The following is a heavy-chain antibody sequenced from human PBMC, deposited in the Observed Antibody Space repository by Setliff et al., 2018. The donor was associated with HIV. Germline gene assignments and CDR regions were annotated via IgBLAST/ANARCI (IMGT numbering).Heavy chain of an antibody. V-gene: IGHV3-49*04. CDR2: IRRKAHGGTT. CDR3: TRDSDNFWSGYSFDY. D-gene: IGHD3-3*01. CDR1: GFTFGDYA. J-gene: IGHJ4*01. Sequence: GGSLRLSCTASGFTFGDYAMSWVRQAPGKGLEWVGFIRRKAHGGTTQYAASVKGRFTISRDDSKSIAYLQMNSLKTEDTAVYYCTRDSDNFWSGYSFDYWGQGTLVTV.